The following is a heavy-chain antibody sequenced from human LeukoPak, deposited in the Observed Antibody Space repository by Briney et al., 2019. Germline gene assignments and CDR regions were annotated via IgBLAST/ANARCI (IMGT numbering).Heavy chain of an antibody. V-gene: IGHV3-23*01. Sequence: GGSLRLSCAASGFTFSSYAMSWVRQAPGKGLEWVSGISGSGGSTYYADSVKGRFTISRDNSKNTLYLQMNSLRAEDTAVYYCAKNSKNLGGYSYGPMAFDIWGQGTMVTVSS. CDR3: AKNSKNLGGYSYGPMAFDI. J-gene: IGHJ3*02. CDR2: ISGSGGST. D-gene: IGHD5-18*01. CDR1: GFTFSSYA.